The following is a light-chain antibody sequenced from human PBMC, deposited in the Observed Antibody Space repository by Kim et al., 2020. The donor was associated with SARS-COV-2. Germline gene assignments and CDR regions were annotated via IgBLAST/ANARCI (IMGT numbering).Light chain of an antibody. CDR1: TGAVTSGHY. CDR3: LLSYSGGYV. CDR2: DTR. V-gene: IGLV7-46*01. J-gene: IGLJ1*01. Sequence: PGGTVTLTGGSSTGAVTSGHYPYWFQQKPGQAPRTLIYDTRNKHSWTPARFSGSLLGGKAALTLSGAQPEDEAEYYCLLSYSGGYVFGTGTKVTVL.